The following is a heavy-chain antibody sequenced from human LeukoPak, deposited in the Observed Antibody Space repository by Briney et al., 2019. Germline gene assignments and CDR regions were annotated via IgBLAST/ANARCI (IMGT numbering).Heavy chain of an antibody. D-gene: IGHD5-18*01. V-gene: IGHV7-4-1*02. CDR1: GYTFTSYA. J-gene: IGHJ4*02. CDR3: ARTMGRGYSYGYAFDY. CDR2: INTNTGNP. Sequence: ASVKVSCKASGYTFTSYAMNWVRQAPGQGLEWMGWINTNTGNPTYAQGFTGRFVFSLDTSVSTAYLQISSLKAEDTAVYYCARTMGRGYSYGYAFDYWGQGTLVTVSS.